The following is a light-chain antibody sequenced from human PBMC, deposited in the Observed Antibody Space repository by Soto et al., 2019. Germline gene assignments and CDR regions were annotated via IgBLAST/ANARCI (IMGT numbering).Light chain of an antibody. CDR1: SSDVGGYNY. V-gene: IGLV2-11*01. CDR2: DVS. Sequence: QSALTQPRSGSGSPGQSVTISCTGTSSDVGGYNYVSWYQQHPGKAPKLMIYDVSKRPSGVPDRFSGSKSGNTASLTISGLQAEDEADYYCCSYAGSYTHYVFGTGTKVTLL. J-gene: IGLJ1*01. CDR3: CSYAGSYTHYV.